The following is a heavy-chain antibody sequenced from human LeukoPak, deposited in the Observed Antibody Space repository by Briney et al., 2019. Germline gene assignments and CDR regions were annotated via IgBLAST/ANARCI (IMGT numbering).Heavy chain of an antibody. V-gene: IGHV4-34*01. CDR3: ARDSSSSGDY. CDR2: IYHSGST. D-gene: IGHD6-6*01. CDR1: GGSFSGYY. Sequence: SETLSLTCAVYGGSFSGYYWSWIRQPPGKGLEWIGYIYHSGSTYYNPSLKSRVTISVDRSKNQFSLKLSSVTAADTAVYYCARDSSSSGDYWGQGTLVTVSS. J-gene: IGHJ4*02.